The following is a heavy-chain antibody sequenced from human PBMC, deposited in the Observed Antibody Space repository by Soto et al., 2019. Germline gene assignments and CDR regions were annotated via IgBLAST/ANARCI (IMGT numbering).Heavy chain of an antibody. CDR1: GGSISSGGYS. D-gene: IGHD2-15*01. J-gene: IGHJ6*02. CDR3: ARVGKLYCSGGSCYDVNYYYGMDV. V-gene: IGHV4-30-2*01. Sequence: SETLSLTCAVSGGSISSGGYSWSWIRQPPGKGLEWIGYIYHSGSTYYNPSLKSRVTISVDRSKNQFSLKLSSVTAADTAVYYCARVGKLYCSGGSCYDVNYYYGMDVWGQGTTVTVSS. CDR2: IYHSGST.